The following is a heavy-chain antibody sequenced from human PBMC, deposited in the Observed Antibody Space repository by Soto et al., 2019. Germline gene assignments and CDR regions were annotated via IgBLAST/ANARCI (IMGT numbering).Heavy chain of an antibody. J-gene: IGHJ4*02. CDR1: GGSISSGGYY. D-gene: IGHD1-26*01. CDR3: ARGIGMYFDY. CDR2: IYYSGST. Sequence: LCGGSISSGGYYWSWIRQHPGKGLEWIGYIYYSGSTYYNPSLKSRVTISVDTSKNQFSLKLSSVTAADTAVYYCARGIGMYFDYWGQGTLVTVSS. V-gene: IGHV4-31*02.